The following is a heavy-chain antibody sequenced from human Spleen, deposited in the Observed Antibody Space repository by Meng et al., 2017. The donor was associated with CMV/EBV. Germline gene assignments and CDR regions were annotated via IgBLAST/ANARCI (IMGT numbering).Heavy chain of an antibody. V-gene: IGHV4-34*01. D-gene: IGHD6-19*01. CDR3: ARGPMTTYSSGSFDP. CDR2: INHSGST. J-gene: IGHJ5*02. CDR1: GGSFSGYY. Sequence: VYGGSFSGYYWSWIRQPPGKGLEWIGEINHSGSTNYNPSLKSRVTISVDTSKNQFSLKLSSVTAADTAVYYCARGPMTTYSSGSFDPWGQGTLVTVSS.